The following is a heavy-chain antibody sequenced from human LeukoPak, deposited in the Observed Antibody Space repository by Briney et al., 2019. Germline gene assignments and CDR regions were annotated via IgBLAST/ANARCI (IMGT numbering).Heavy chain of an antibody. Sequence: PGGSLRLSCAASGFTFSNAWMSWVRQAPGKGLEWVGRIKSKTDGGTTDYAAPVKGRFTISRDDSKNTLYLQMNSLKTEDTAVYYCTTDPHPQYYDFWSGRSVGRKPFDYWGQGTLVTVSS. CDR3: TTDPHPQYYDFWSGRSVGRKPFDY. CDR1: GFTFSNAW. D-gene: IGHD3-3*01. J-gene: IGHJ4*02. V-gene: IGHV3-15*01. CDR2: IKSKTDGGTT.